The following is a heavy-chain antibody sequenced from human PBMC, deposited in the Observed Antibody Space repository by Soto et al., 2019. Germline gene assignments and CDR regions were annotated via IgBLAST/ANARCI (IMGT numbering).Heavy chain of an antibody. J-gene: IGHJ4*02. Sequence: GGSLRLSCAASGFTFSNAWMSWVRQAPGKGLEWVGRIKSKTDGGTTDYAAPVKGRFTISRDDSKNTLYLQMNSLKTEDTAVYYCTTDRDILTGDDYWGQGTLVTVSS. CDR1: GFTFSNAW. CDR2: IKSKTDGGTT. V-gene: IGHV3-15*01. D-gene: IGHD3-9*01. CDR3: TTDRDILTGDDY.